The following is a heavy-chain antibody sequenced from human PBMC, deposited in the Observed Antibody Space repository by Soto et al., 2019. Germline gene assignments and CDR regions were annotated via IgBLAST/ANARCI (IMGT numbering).Heavy chain of an antibody. Sequence: EVQLLESGGGLVQPGGSLRLSCAASGFTFSSYAMGWVRQAPGKGLEWVPVISGSGGTTFYADSVKGQFTISRDNSKNTLFLQMNSLRADDTAVYYCARDQYYGSGRGYFYYWGQGTLVTVSS. CDR2: ISGSGGTT. V-gene: IGHV3-23*01. CDR3: ARDQYYGSGRGYFYY. J-gene: IGHJ4*02. CDR1: GFTFSSYA. D-gene: IGHD3-10*01.